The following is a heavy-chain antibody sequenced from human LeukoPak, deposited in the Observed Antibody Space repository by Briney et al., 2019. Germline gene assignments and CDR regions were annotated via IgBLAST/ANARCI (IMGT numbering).Heavy chain of an antibody. D-gene: IGHD2-21*02. CDR3: AREVATGFSCFDY. Sequence: GGSLRLSCAASGFTVNNNYMNWVRQAPGKGLEWVSLIYSGDSTYYADSVKGRFIISRDNSKNTLYLQMNSLRAEDTAVYYCAREVATGFSCFDYWGQGTLVTVSS. V-gene: IGHV3-53*01. J-gene: IGHJ4*02. CDR1: GFTVNNNY. CDR2: IYSGDST.